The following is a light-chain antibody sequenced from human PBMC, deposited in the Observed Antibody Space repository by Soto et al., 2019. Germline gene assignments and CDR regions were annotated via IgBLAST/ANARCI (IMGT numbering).Light chain of an antibody. CDR3: QQYDSWPRT. J-gene: IGKJ1*01. Sequence: EIVMTQSPATLSVSPGEGATLSCRASQSLSSDLAWYQLKPGQAPRLLIYGASTRATGIPARFSGSGSGTEFTLTSSSLQSDDFAAYYCQQYDSWPRTFGQGTKVEIK. CDR1: QSLSSD. CDR2: GAS. V-gene: IGKV3-15*01.